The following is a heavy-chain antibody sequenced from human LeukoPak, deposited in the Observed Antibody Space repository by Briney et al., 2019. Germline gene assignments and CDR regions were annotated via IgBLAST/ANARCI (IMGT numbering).Heavy chain of an antibody. CDR1: GFTFDDYA. V-gene: IGHV3-9*01. CDR2: ISWNSGSI. J-gene: IGHJ5*02. D-gene: IGHD6-6*01. Sequence: GRSLRLSCAASGFTFDDYAMHWVRQAPGKGLEWVSGISWNSGSIGYADSVKGRFTISRDNAKNSLYLQMNSLRAEDTALYYCAKGGSSSSLGYNWFDPWGQGTLVTVSS. CDR3: AKGGSSSSLGYNWFDP.